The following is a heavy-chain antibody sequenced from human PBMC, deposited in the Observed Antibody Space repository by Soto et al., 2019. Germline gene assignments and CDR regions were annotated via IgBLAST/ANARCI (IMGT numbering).Heavy chain of an antibody. CDR3: RGTTSAFDI. CDR1: GFTLSNFW. V-gene: IGHV3-7*01. Sequence: EVQLVESGGDLAQPGGSLRLSCAASGFTLSNFWVNWVRQAPGKGLEWVANIKQGGIEKKNVDSVKGRITISSDDTKNSLYLQMNNLRDEDTALCYSRGTTSAFDIWGQGTTVTVSS. D-gene: IGHD4-17*01. CDR2: IKQGGIEK. J-gene: IGHJ3*02.